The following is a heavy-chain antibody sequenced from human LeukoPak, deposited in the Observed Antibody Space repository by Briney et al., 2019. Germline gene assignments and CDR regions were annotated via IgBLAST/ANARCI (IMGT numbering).Heavy chain of an antibody. J-gene: IGHJ4*02. V-gene: IGHV4-30-4*08. Sequence: PSETLSLTXTVSGGSISSGDYYWSWIRQPPGKGLEWIGYIYYSGSTYYNPSPKSRVTISVDTSKNQFSLKLSSVTAADTAVYYCASGYSGSPLDYWGQGTLVTVSS. CDR2: IYYSGST. CDR1: GGSISSGDYY. D-gene: IGHD1-26*01. CDR3: ASGYSGSPLDY.